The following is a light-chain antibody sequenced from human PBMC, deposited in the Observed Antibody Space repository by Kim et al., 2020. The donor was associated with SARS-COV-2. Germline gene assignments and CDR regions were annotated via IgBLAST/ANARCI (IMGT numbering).Light chain of an antibody. J-gene: IGLJ3*02. Sequence: GQKDPISCSGSSSNIGNNSVSWYQQLPGTAHKLLIYDNNKRPSGIPDRFSGSKSGTSATLGITGLQTGDEADYYCGTWDSSLSAWVFGGGTQLTVL. V-gene: IGLV1-51*01. CDR3: GTWDSSLSAWV. CDR2: DNN. CDR1: SSNIGNNS.